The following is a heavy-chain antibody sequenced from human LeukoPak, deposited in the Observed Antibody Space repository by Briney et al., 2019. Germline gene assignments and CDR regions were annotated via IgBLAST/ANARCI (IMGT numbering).Heavy chain of an antibody. D-gene: IGHD3-10*01. Sequence: GGSLRLSCAASGFTFSSNPMHWVRQAPGKGLEWVAVTSHDENNKYYADSVKGRFTISRDNSKNTLYLQMNSLRIEDTAVYYCAKDVFGGIDYWGEGTLVTVSS. CDR3: AKDVFGGIDY. CDR2: TSHDENNK. CDR1: GFTFSSNP. V-gene: IGHV3-30-3*01. J-gene: IGHJ4*02.